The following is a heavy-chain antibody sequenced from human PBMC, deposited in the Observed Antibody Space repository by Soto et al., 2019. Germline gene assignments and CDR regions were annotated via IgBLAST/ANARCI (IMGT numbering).Heavy chain of an antibody. CDR1: GYTFTSYG. D-gene: IGHD3-9*01. V-gene: IGHV1-18*01. Sequence: GASVKVSCKASGYTFTSYGISWVRQAPGQGLEWMGWISAYNGNTNYAQKFQGRVTMTTDTSTSTAYMELRSLRSDDTAVYYCARIRDLRYFDWLYFDYWAQGTLVTVSS. CDR3: ARIRDLRYFDWLYFDY. J-gene: IGHJ4*02. CDR2: ISAYNGNT.